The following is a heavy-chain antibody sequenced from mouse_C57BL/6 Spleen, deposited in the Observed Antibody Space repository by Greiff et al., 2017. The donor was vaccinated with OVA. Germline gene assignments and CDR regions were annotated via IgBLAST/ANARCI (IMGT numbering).Heavy chain of an antibody. V-gene: IGHV14-3*01. J-gene: IGHJ2*01. CDR3: ARRGYDYDYFDY. CDR1: GFNFKNTY. CDR2: IDPANGNT. Sequence: VQLQQSVAELVRPGASVKLSCTASGFNFKNTYMHWVKQRPEQGLEWIGRIDPANGNTNYAPKFQGKATITVDTSSNTAYLQLSSLTSEDTAIYDCARRGYDYDYFDYWGQGTTLTVSS. D-gene: IGHD2-4*01.